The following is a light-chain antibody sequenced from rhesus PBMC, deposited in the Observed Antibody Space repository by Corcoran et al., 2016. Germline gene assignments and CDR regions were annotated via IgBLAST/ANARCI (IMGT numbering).Light chain of an antibody. CDR2: GPA. V-gene: IGKV3-53*01. CDR1: QSVNSY. J-gene: IGKJ4*01. Sequence: QVILTQSPATLSLSPGERATLSCRASQSVNSYLAWSQQKPGQAPRLLHYGPATRATGIPDRFTGRGSGTDVTLTISSLEPEDFATYYCPQHHSHPLTFGGGTKVDIK. CDR3: PQHHSHPLT.